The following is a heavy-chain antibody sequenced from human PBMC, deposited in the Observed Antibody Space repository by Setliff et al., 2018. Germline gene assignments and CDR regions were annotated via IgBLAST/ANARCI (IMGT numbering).Heavy chain of an antibody. D-gene: IGHD3-9*01. CDR3: ARDGDILTTYYIYYYYMDV. CDR2: FDPEEGER. V-gene: IGHV1-24*01. Sequence: KVSCKVSGHTLTHLSIHWVRQAPGEGLEWIGGFDPEEGERIYAPRLQGRVTMTEDTSSHTAYMELSSLRPEDTAVYFCARDGDILTTYYIYYYYMDVWGKGTTVTVSS. CDR1: GHTLTHLS. J-gene: IGHJ6*03.